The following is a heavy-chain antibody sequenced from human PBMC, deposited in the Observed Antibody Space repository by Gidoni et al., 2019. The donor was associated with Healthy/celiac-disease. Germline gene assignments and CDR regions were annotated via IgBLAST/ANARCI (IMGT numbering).Heavy chain of an antibody. CDR2: IYYSGST. CDR1: GGSISRYY. D-gene: IGHD5-12*01. CDR3: ARGLGLVATIRNYYYYYYMDV. J-gene: IGHJ6*03. V-gene: IGHV4-59*01. Sequence: QVQLQESGPGLVKPSENLSLTCTVSGGSISRYYWSWIRQPPGKGLEWIGYIYYSGSTNYNPSLKIRVTISVDTSKNQFSLKLSSVTAADTAVYYCARGLGLVATIRNYYYYYYMDVWGKGTTVTVSS.